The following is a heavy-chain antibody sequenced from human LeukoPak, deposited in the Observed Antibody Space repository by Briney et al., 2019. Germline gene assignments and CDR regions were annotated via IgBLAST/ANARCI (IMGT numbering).Heavy chain of an antibody. CDR3: TTGNWGPH. D-gene: IGHD7-27*01. J-gene: IGHJ4*02. V-gene: IGHV3-15*07. CDR2: IERKTDGGTT. Sequence: PGGSLRLSCAASGFTFNDAWMNWVRQAPGKGLEWVGRIERKTDGGTTDYAAPVKGGFTISRDDSKNTLYLQMNSLKTEDTAVYYCTTGNWGPHWGQGTLVTVSS. CDR1: GFTFNDAW.